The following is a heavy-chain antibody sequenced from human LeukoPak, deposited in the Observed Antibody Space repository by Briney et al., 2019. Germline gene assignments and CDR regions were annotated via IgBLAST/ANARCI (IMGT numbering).Heavy chain of an antibody. CDR1: GGSFSGYY. J-gene: IGHJ4*02. Sequence: PSETLSLTCAVYGGSFSGYYWSWIRQPPGKGLEWIGEINHSGSTNYNPSLKSRVTISVDTSKNQFSLKLSSVTAADTAVYYCARGSLVYEFWSGYPHSFDYWGQGTLVTVSS. D-gene: IGHD3-3*01. V-gene: IGHV4-34*01. CDR2: INHSGST. CDR3: ARGSLVYEFWSGYPHSFDY.